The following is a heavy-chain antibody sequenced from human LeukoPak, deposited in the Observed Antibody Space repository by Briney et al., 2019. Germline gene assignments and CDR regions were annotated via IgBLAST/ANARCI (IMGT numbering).Heavy chain of an antibody. V-gene: IGHV1-69*13. D-gene: IGHD4-17*01. J-gene: IGHJ6*03. Sequence: SVKVSCKASGGTFSSYAISWVRQAPGQGLEWMGGIIPIFGTANYAQKFQGRVTITADESTSTAYMELSSLRSEDTAVYYCARDEATVTTVPYYYYMDVWGKGTTVTVSS. CDR2: IIPIFGTA. CDR3: ARDEATVTTVPYYYYMDV. CDR1: GGTFSSYA.